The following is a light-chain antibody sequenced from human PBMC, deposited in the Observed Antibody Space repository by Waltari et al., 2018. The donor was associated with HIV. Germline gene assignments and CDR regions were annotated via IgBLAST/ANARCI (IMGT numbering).Light chain of an antibody. CDR3: QQYFTVPIT. J-gene: IGKJ5*01. Sequence: DIVMTQSPDSLAVSLGERATINCRSSQIVLHTSNNKNYIAWYQQKPGQSPKLLIYWASTRESGVPDRCSGSGSGTDFTLTINNLQTEDVAVYYCQQYFTVPITFGQGTRLDIK. CDR1: QIVLHTSNNKNY. CDR2: WAS. V-gene: IGKV4-1*01.